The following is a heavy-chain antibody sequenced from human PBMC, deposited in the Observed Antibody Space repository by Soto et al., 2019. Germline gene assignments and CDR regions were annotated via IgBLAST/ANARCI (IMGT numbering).Heavy chain of an antibody. J-gene: IGHJ4*02. Sequence: GGSLRLSCAASGFTFGDYAMHWVRPAPGKGLEWVSGISWNSGSIGYADSVKGRFTISRDNAKNSLYLQMNSLRAEDTALYYCAKSKDIAVIAGYYFDYWGEGTLVTVS. CDR3: AKSKDIAVIAGYYFDY. V-gene: IGHV3-9*01. D-gene: IGHD6-19*01. CDR2: ISWNSGSI. CDR1: GFTFGDYA.